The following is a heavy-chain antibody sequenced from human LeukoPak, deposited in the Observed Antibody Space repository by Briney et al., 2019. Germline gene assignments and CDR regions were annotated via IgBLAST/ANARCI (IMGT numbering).Heavy chain of an antibody. CDR2: INYSGST. CDR1: GGSTSSTIYY. J-gene: IGHJ4*02. CDR3: VRKDDTTTYYFDY. V-gene: IGHV4-39*07. D-gene: IGHD1-26*01. Sequence: SETLSLTCTVSGGSTSSTIYYWGWIRQPPGKGLEWIGSINYSGSTYYNPSLKSRVTMSVDKSKNQFSLKLSSVTAADTAVYYCVRKDDTTTYYFDYWGQGTLVTVSS.